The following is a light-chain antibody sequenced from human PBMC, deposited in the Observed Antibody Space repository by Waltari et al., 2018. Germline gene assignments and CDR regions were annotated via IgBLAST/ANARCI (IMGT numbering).Light chain of an antibody. CDR1: QTVSRN. CDR3: QQYDDWPPRFT. Sequence: RVMTQSPATLSVSPGESAILSCRASQTVSRNLAWYQQKPGQAPRLLIYGASTRVTGTPARFSGRGSGTEFTLTISSLQSEVLAVYYCQQYDDWPPRFTFGPGTKVDFK. V-gene: IGKV3-15*01. J-gene: IGKJ3*01. CDR2: GAS.